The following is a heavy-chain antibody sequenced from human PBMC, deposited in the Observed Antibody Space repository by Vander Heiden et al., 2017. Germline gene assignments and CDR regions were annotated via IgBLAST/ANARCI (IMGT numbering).Heavy chain of an antibody. Sequence: EVQLVESGGGLIQPGESLSLSCEASGFTVSSNYMSWVRQAPGKGLEWVSLLYSNGMTFYADSVKGRFTISRDNSKNTLFLQMNSLRADDTAMYYCARFRDHTSFDYWGQGTLVTVSS. CDR1: GFTVSSNY. J-gene: IGHJ4*02. CDR2: LYSNGMT. V-gene: IGHV3-53*01. CDR3: ARFRDHTSFDY.